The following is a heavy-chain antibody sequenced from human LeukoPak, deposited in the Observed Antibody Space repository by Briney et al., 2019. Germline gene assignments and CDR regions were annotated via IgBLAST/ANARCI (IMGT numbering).Heavy chain of an antibody. Sequence: SETLSLTCAVYGGSFSGYYWSWIRQPPGKGLEWIGEINHSGSTNYNPSLKSRVTISVDTSKNQFSLKLSSVTAADTAVYYCARPYSSSWHGSSDYWGQGTLVTVSS. D-gene: IGHD6-13*01. CDR3: ARPYSSSWHGSSDY. CDR1: GGSFSGYY. J-gene: IGHJ4*02. V-gene: IGHV4-34*01. CDR2: INHSGST.